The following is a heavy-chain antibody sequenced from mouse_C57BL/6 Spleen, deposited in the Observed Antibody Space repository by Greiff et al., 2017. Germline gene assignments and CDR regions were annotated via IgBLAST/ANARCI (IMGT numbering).Heavy chain of an antibody. J-gene: IGHJ1*03. CDR3: ARDGYDEGWYFDV. CDR1: GYTFTSYW. D-gene: IGHD2-2*01. V-gene: IGHV1-52*01. CDR2: IDPSDSET. Sequence: QVQLQQPGAELVRPGSSVKLSCKASGYTFTSYWMHWVKQRPIQGLEWIGNIDPSDSETHYNQKFKDKATLTVDKSSSTAYMQLSSLTSEDSAVYYCARDGYDEGWYFDVWGTGTTVTVSS.